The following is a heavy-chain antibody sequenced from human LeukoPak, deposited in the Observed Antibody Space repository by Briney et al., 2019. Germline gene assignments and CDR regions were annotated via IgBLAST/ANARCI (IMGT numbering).Heavy chain of an antibody. V-gene: IGHV4-4*07. D-gene: IGHD3-16*02. J-gene: IGHJ4*02. CDR2: IYTTGMT. Sequence: SETLSLTCSVSSGSINSYWWSWIRQPAGKGLEFIGRIYTTGMTNYNPSLKSRVSMLVDTSKNQFSLELRSVTAADTAVYFCARAGYTISSYRFDYWGQGALVTVSS. CDR1: SGSINSYW. CDR3: ARAGYTISSYRFDY.